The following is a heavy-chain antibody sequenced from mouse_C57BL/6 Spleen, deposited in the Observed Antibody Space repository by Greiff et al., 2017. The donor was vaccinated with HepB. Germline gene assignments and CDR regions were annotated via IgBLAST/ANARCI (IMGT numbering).Heavy chain of an antibody. J-gene: IGHJ4*01. V-gene: IGHV10-1*01. CDR3: VRHHDYEDAMDY. CDR2: IRSKSNNYAT. D-gene: IGHD2-4*01. CDR1: GFSFNTYA. Sequence: EVQLVESGGGLVQPKGSLKLSCAASGFSFNTYAMNWVRQAPGKGLEWVARIRSKSNNYATYYADSVKDRFTISRDDSESMLYLQMNNLKTEDTAMYYCVRHHDYEDAMDYWGQGTSVTVSS.